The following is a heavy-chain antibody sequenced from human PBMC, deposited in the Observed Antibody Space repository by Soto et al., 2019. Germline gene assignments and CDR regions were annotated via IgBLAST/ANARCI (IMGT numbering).Heavy chain of an antibody. CDR1: GFTFSSYS. CDR3: ARAYGSSWPPLDYYYYYGMDV. Sequence: GGSLRLSCAASGFTFSSYSMNWVRQAPGKGLEWVSSISSSSSYIYYADSVKGRFTISRDNAKNSLYLQMNSLRAEDTAVYYCARAYGSSWPPLDYYYYYGMDVWGQGTTVTVSS. J-gene: IGHJ6*02. CDR2: ISSSSSYI. D-gene: IGHD6-13*01. V-gene: IGHV3-21*01.